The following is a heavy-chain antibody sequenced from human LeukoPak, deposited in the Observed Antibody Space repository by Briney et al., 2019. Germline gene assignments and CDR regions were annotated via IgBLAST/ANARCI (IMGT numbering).Heavy chain of an antibody. CDR2: ISYDVGKK. V-gene: IGHV3-30*18. CDR1: GFTFSSYG. J-gene: IGHJ6*03. Sequence: GGSLRLSCAASGFTFSSYGMHWVRQAPGKGLEWVAVISYDVGKKYYADSVKGRFTISRDNSKNTLYLQMNSLRAEDKAVYYCAKRRGLELLYYYYMDVWGKGTMVTVSS. D-gene: IGHD1-7*01. CDR3: AKRRGLELLYYYYMDV.